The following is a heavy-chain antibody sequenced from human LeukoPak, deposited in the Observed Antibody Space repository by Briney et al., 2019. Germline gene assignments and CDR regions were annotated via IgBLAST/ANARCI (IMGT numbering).Heavy chain of an antibody. J-gene: IGHJ4*02. CDR1: GFTVSSNY. V-gene: IGHV3-66*01. Sequence: GGSLRLSCAASGFTVSSNYMSWVRQAPGKGLEWVSVIYSGGSTYYADSVKGRFTISRDNSKNTLYLQMNSLRAEDTAVYYCARAPRSGYQSYYFDYWGQGTLVTVSS. D-gene: IGHD3-3*01. CDR2: IYSGGST. CDR3: ARAPRSGYQSYYFDY.